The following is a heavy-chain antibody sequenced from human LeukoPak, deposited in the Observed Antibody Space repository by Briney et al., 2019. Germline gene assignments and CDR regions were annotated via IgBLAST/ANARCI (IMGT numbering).Heavy chain of an antibody. CDR2: INHSGST. J-gene: IGHJ3*02. Sequence: PSETLSLTCAVYGGSFSGYYWSWIRQPPGKGLEWIGEINHSGSTNYNPSLKSRVTISVDTSKNQFSLKLSSVTAADTAVYYCAREKRYATNAFDIWGQGTMVTVSS. CDR3: AREKRYATNAFDI. D-gene: IGHD5-24*01. CDR1: GGSFSGYY. V-gene: IGHV4-34*01.